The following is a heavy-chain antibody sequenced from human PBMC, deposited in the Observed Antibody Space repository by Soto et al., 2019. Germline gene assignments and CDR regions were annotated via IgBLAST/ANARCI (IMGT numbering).Heavy chain of an antibody. D-gene: IGHD6-13*01. J-gene: IGHJ6*02. CDR2: ISGSGNTI. CDR3: ARTAAGTPYYYYGMDV. CDR1: GFTFKDYY. Sequence: QVQLVESGGGLVKPGGSLRLSCAASGFTFKDYYMSWIRQAPGEGLEWVSYISGSGNTIYYADSVKGRFTISRENTKNSVFLQMSRLRAEDTAVYYCARTAAGTPYYYYGMDVWGQGTTVTVSS. V-gene: IGHV3-11*01.